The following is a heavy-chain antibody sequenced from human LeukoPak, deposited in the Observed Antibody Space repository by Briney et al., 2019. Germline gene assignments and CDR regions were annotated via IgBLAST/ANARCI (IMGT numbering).Heavy chain of an antibody. CDR2: IIPIFGTA. D-gene: IGHD5-18*01. V-gene: IGHV1-69*13. J-gene: IGHJ6*02. Sequence: SVTVSCTASGGTFSSYAISWVRQAPGQGLEWMGGIIPIFGTANYAQKFQGRVTITADESTSTAYMELSSLRSEDTAVYYCARGVVDTAILYGMDVWGQGTTVTVSS. CDR3: ARGVVDTAILYGMDV. CDR1: GGTFSSYA.